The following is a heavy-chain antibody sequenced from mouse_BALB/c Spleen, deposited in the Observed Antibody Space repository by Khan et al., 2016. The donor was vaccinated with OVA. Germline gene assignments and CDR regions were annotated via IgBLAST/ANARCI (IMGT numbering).Heavy chain of an antibody. CDR2: INTETGEP. CDR1: GYTFTDYS. J-gene: IGHJ4*01. D-gene: IGHD2-1*01. CDR3: ARDLLDAMDY. V-gene: IGHV9-2-1*01. Sequence: LVESGPELKKPGETVKISCKASGYTFTDYSMDWVKQAPGKGLKWMGWINTETGEPTYADDFKGRFAFSLETSASTAYLQINNLKNEDTATYFCARDLLDAMDYWGQGTSVTVSS.